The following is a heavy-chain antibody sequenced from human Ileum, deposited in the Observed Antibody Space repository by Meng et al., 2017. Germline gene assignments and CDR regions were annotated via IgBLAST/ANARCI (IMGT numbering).Heavy chain of an antibody. V-gene: IGHV7-4-1*02. CDR2: INTNTGDP. J-gene: IGHJ4*02. CDR3: AREPRRFDH. Sequence: QAQLVQSVSELKKPGASVKVSCKGSGYTFTNYGMNWVRQAPGQGLEWMGWINTNTGDPTYAPAFTGRFVFSLDTSVNTAYLQISSLKAEDTAIYYCAREPRRFDHWGQGTLVTVSS. CDR1: GYTFTNYG.